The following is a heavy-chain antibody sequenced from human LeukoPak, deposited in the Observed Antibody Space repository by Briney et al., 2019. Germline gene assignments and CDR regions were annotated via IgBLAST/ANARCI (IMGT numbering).Heavy chain of an antibody. CDR1: GFDLNTYE. Sequence: GGSLRLSCAASGFDLNTYEMNGVRQAPGKGREWIADITISGHTKNYADSVKGRFTISRDNAGTSLYLQMNSLRVEDTGVYYCARGDPHADLWGQGTLVTVSS. CDR2: ITISGHTK. J-gene: IGHJ5*02. CDR3: ARGDPHADL. V-gene: IGHV3-48*03.